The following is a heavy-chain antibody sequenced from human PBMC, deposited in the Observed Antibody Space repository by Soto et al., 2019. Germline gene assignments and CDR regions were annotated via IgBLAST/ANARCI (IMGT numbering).Heavy chain of an antibody. V-gene: IGHV1-8*01. CDR3: ARGVAAAGTYCFDP. CDR2: LNPYSGDT. CDR1: GYTFTSDD. J-gene: IGHJ5*02. Sequence: QVQLVQSGAEVKKPGASVKFSCKASGYTFTSDDINWVRQATGQGLEWMGWLNPYSGDTGYAQKFLGRVTLTRDTSIGKAYMELSSLRPEDTAVYYCARGVAAAGTYCFDPCGQVTLVTVSS. D-gene: IGHD6-13*01.